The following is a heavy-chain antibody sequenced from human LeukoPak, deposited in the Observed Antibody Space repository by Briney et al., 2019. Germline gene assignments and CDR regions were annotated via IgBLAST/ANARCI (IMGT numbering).Heavy chain of an antibody. V-gene: IGHV5-51*01. CDR2: IYPGDSDT. J-gene: IGHJ4*02. Sequence: GESLKISCQGSGYSFSTYWIGWVRQMPVKGLEWMGIIYPGDSDTRYSPSFQGQVTISADKSISTAYLQWSSLKASDTAMYYCARRHSSLPLDYWGQGTLVTVSS. CDR1: GYSFSTYW. D-gene: IGHD3-22*01. CDR3: ARRHSSLPLDY.